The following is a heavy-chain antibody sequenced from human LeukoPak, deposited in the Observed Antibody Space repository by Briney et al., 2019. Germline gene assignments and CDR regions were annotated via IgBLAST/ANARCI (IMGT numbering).Heavy chain of an antibody. CDR2: IKSKTDGGTT. V-gene: IGHV3-15*01. D-gene: IGHD3-3*01. Sequence: GGSLRLSCAASGFTFSNAWMSWVRQAPGKGLEWVGRIKSKTDGGTTDYAAPVKGRFTISRDDSKNTLYLQMNSLKTEDTAVYYCTARYYDFWSGYYTGIGWGQGTLVTVSS. CDR3: TARYYDFWSGYYTGIG. J-gene: IGHJ4*02. CDR1: GFTFSNAW.